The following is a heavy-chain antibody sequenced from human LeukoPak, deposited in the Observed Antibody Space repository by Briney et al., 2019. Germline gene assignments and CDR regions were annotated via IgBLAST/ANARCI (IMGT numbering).Heavy chain of an antibody. V-gene: IGHV4-61*02. CDR1: GGSISSGSYY. D-gene: IGHD4-23*01. CDR3: ARDIDYGGTTGFD. CDR2: IYTSGST. J-gene: IGHJ4*02. Sequence: SETLSLTCTVSGGSISSGSYYWSWIRQPAGKGLEWIGRIYTSGSTNYNPSLKSRVTISVDTSKNQFSLKLSSVTAADTAVYYCARDIDYGGTTGFDWGQGTLVTVSS.